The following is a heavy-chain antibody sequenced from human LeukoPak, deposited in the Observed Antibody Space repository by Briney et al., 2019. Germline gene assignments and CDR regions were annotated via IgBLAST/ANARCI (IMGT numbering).Heavy chain of an antibody. Sequence: PGGSLRLSCAASGFTFSSYSMNWVRQAPGKGLDWVSAISGSGGDTYSADSVKGRSTISRDNSKSTVYLQMNNLGAGDTALYYCARRSGGNSGPFDYWGQGTLVAVSS. D-gene: IGHD4-23*01. J-gene: IGHJ4*02. V-gene: IGHV3-23*01. CDR1: GFTFSSYS. CDR2: ISGSGGDT. CDR3: ARRSGGNSGPFDY.